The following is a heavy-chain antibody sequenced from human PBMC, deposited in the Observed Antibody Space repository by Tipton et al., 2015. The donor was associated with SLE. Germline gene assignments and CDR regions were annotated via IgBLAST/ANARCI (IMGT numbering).Heavy chain of an antibody. Sequence: TLSLTCIVSGASIGSSSSSWAWIRQSPNKGLEWIGNIYYDGNTYYNPSLKSRVTISADTSKNVLSLRLSSVTAADTAVHYCPIYYHDSTGLHWFDPWGQGTLVTVSS. V-gene: IGHV4-39*07. CDR1: GASIGSSSSS. CDR3: PIYYHDSTGLHWFDP. J-gene: IGHJ5*02. D-gene: IGHD3-22*01. CDR2: IYYDGNT.